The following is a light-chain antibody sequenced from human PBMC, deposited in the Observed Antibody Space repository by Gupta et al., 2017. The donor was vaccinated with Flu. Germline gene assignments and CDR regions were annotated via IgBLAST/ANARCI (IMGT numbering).Light chain of an antibody. V-gene: IGKV3-15*01. CDR3: QQYNNWPWT. CDR2: GAS. Sequence: PATLSVSPGERATLSCRASQSVSSNLAWYQQKPGQAPRLLIYGASTRATGIPGRFTGSGSGTEFTLTISSLQSEDFAVYYCQQYNNWPWTFGQGTXVEIK. CDR1: QSVSSN. J-gene: IGKJ1*01.